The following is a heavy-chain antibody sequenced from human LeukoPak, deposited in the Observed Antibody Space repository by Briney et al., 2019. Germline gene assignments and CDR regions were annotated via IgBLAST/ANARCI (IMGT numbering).Heavy chain of an antibody. CDR2: INPNSGGT. CDR1: GYTFTGYY. V-gene: IGHV1-2*02. D-gene: IGHD2-15*01. J-gene: IGHJ3*02. Sequence: GASVKVSCKASGYTFTGYYMHWVRQAPGQGLEWMGWINPNSGGTNYAQKFQGRVTMTRDTSISTAYMELSRLRSDDTAVYYCAREMQWGCSGGSCYDVFDIWAKGQWSPSLQ. CDR3: AREMQWGCSGGSCYDVFDI.